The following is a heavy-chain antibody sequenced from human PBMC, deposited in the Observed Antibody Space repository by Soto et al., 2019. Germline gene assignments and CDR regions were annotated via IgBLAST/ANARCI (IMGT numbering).Heavy chain of an antibody. CDR1: GYTFTSYG. Sequence: SAKVSCKASGYTFTSYGISWVRQAPGQGLEWMGWISAYNGNTNYAQKLQGRVTMTTDTSTSTAYMELRSLRSDDTAVYYCARGGSRKSGDFWSGYYHNFYYYYGMDVWGQGTTVTVSS. D-gene: IGHD3-3*01. CDR3: ARGGSRKSGDFWSGYYHNFYYYYGMDV. CDR2: ISAYNGNT. J-gene: IGHJ6*02. V-gene: IGHV1-18*01.